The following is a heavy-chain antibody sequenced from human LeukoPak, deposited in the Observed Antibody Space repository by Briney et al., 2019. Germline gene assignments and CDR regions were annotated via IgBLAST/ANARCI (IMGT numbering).Heavy chain of an antibody. CDR1: GDSINTKNYY. CDR2: IYYSGNT. D-gene: IGHD5-18*01. V-gene: IGHV4-39*01. Sequence: SETLSLTCTVSGDSINTKNYYWGWIRQPPGKGLEWIGCIYYSGNTYYNPSLKSRVTLSIDTSKNQFSLRLSSVTAADTAVYHCARHSYGTFDYWGQGTLVTVSS. J-gene: IGHJ4*02. CDR3: ARHSYGTFDY.